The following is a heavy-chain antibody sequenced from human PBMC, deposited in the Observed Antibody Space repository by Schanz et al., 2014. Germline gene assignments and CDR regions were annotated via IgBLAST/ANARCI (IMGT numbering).Heavy chain of an antibody. CDR2: ISGSGGST. CDR3: AREQIMAAAGLVDY. J-gene: IGHJ4*01. CDR1: GFTFTTHS. D-gene: IGHD6-13*01. V-gene: IGHV3-23*01. Sequence: PGGSLRLSCAASGFTFTTHSMTWVRQAPGKGLEWVSGISGSGGSTYYADSVKGRFTISRDNAKNSLYLQMNSLRAEDTAVYYCAREQIMAAAGLVDYWGHGTLVTVSS.